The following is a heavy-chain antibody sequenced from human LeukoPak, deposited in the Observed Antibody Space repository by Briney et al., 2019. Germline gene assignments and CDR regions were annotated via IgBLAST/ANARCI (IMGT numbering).Heavy chain of an antibody. CDR1: GFTFSSYS. D-gene: IGHD6-19*01. J-gene: IGHJ4*02. V-gene: IGHV3-21*01. Sequence: PGGSLRLSCAASGFTFSSYSVNWVRQAPGKGLEWVSSISSSSSYIYYADSVKGRFTISRDNAKNSLYLQMNSLRAEDTAVYYCARADGRIAVGDYWGQGTLVTVSS. CDR2: ISSSSSYI. CDR3: ARADGRIAVGDY.